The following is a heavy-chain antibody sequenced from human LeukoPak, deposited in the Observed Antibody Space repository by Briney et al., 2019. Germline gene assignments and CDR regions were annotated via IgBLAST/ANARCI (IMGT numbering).Heavy chain of an antibody. D-gene: IGHD3-22*01. CDR2: IIPIFGTA. V-gene: IGHV1-69*13. Sequence: SVKVSCKASGGTLSSYAISWVRQAPGQGLEWMGGIIPIFGTANYAQKFQGRVTITADESTSTAYMELSSLRSEDTAVYCCARDTAYYDSSGYYRSDAFDIWGQGTMVTVSS. J-gene: IGHJ3*02. CDR3: ARDTAYYDSSGYYRSDAFDI. CDR1: GGTLSSYA.